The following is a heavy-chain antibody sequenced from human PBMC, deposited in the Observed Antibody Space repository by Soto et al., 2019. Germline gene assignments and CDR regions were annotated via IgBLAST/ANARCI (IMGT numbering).Heavy chain of an antibody. J-gene: IGHJ4*02. D-gene: IGHD2-15*01. V-gene: IGHV2-5*02. CDR3: AHRPSYCSGGSCYSGFDY. CDR2: IYWDDDK. CDR1: GFSLSTSGVG. Sequence: SGPTLVNPKQTLTLTCPFSGFSLSTSGVGVGWIRQPPGKALEWLALIYWDDDKRYSPSLKSRLTITKDTSKNQVVLTMTNMDPVDTATYYCAHRPSYCSGGSCYSGFDYWGQGTLVTVSS.